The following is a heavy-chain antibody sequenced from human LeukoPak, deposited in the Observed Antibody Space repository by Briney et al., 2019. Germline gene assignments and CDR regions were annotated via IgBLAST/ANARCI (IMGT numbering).Heavy chain of an antibody. CDR1: GDSVSSKNAA. J-gene: IGHJ5*02. V-gene: IGHV6-1*01. CDR3: ASTHGPIDH. Sequence: SQTLSLTCSISGDSVSSKNAAWNWIRQAPSRGLEWLGRTYYRSKWYYEYAVSVKSRITTKSDTSKNQFSLQLNSVTPEDTAVYYCASTHGPIDHWGQGTLVTVSS. D-gene: IGHD2-15*01. CDR2: TYYRSKWYY.